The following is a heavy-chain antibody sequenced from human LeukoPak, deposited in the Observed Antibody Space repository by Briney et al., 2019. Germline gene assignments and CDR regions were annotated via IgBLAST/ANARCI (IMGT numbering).Heavy chain of an antibody. CDR1: GGSISSGGYS. Sequence: SETLSLTCAVSGGSISSGGYSWSWIRQPPGKGLEWIGYIYHSGSTYYNPSLKSRVTISVDRSKNQFSLKLSSVTAADTAVYYCPRAVLRYFDWLPPDAFDFWGQGTMVSVSS. CDR2: IYHSGST. CDR3: PRAVLRYFDWLPPDAFDF. V-gene: IGHV4-30-2*01. D-gene: IGHD3-9*01. J-gene: IGHJ3*01.